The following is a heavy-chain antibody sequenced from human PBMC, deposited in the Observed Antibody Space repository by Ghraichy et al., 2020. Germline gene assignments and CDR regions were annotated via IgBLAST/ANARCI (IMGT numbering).Heavy chain of an antibody. CDR2: FIPVLDIE. V-gene: IGHV1-69*04. J-gene: IGHJ4*02. CDR3: ARDSIGAPVRL. D-gene: IGHD2/OR15-2a*01. CDR1: GGSFTSYG. Sequence: SVKVSCKASGGSFTSYGVTWVRQAPGHGLEWMGRFIPVLDIEDYAQKFQGRVKITADTSTTAGYMELSSLRSDDTAVYYCARDSIGAPVRLWGQGTLVTVSS.